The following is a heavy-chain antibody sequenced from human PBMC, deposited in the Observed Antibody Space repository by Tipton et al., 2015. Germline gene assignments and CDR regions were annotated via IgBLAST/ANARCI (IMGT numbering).Heavy chain of an antibody. J-gene: IGHJ4*02. CDR2: SYYSGTT. Sequence: TLSLTCSVSGGSMKTHGHYWTWIRQRPGKGLEWIGSSYYSGTTYINPSLWSRVYISVDTSQNQFSLSLTSVTAADTAVYYCASNHEVLRGYLDNWGQGSLVTVSS. CDR3: ASNHEVLRGYLDN. D-gene: IGHD3-3*01. V-gene: IGHV4-31*03. CDR1: GGSMKTHGHY.